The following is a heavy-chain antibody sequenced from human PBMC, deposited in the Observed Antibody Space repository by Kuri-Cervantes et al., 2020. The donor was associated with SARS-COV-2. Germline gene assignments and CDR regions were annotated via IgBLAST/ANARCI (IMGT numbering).Heavy chain of an antibody. J-gene: IGHJ4*02. V-gene: IGHV4-59*08. D-gene: IGHD3-22*01. CDR3: ARVGLWAERSGYYYYFDY. Sequence: SETLSLTCTVSGGSIRSYYWSWIRQPPGKGLEWIGYIYYSGSTNYNPSLKSRVTISVDTSKNQFSLKLSSVTAADTAVYYCARVGLWAERSGYYYYFDYWGQGTLVTVSS. CDR1: GGSIRSYY. CDR2: IYYSGST.